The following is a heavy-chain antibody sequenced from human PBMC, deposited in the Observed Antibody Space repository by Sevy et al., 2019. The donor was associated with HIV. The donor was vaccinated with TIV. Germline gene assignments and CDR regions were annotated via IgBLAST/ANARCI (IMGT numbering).Heavy chain of an antibody. J-gene: IGHJ6*02. CDR3: ARPSSLYYYYAMDV. Sequence: SETLSLTCTVSGGSITSSSYYWAWLRQPPGKGLEWIGSIYYTGSTYYKTSLMSRMTISADRSKNHFSLKLTSVTAADTAVYYCARPSSLYYYYAMDVWGQGTAVTVSS. CDR1: GGSITSSSYY. CDR2: IYYTGST. V-gene: IGHV4-39*02.